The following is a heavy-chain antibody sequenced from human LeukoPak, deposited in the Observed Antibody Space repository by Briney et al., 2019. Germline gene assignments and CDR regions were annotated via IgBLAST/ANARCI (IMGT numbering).Heavy chain of an antibody. J-gene: IGHJ4*02. CDR2: IYYSGST. CDR3: ARGEVGATSFDY. Sequence: SETLSLTCTVSGGSISSSSYYWGWIRQPPGKGLEWIGSIYYSGSTYYNPSLKSRVTISVDTSKNQFSLKLSSVTAADTAVYYCARGEVGATSFDYWGQGTLVTVPS. V-gene: IGHV4-39*07. D-gene: IGHD1-26*01. CDR1: GGSISSSSYY.